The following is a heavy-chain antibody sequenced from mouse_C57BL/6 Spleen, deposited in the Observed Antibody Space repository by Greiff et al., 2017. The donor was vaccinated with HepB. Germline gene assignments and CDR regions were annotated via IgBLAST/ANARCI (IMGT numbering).Heavy chain of an antibody. D-gene: IGHD3-3*01. J-gene: IGHJ2*01. CDR2: ISSGGSYT. V-gene: IGHV5-6*01. Sequence: EVMLVESGGDLVKPGGSLKLSCAASGFTFSSYGMSWVRQTPDKRLEWVATISSGGSYTYYPDSVKGRFTISRDNAKNTLYLQMSSLKSEDTAMYYCARHRDGRNYFDYWGQGTTLTVSS. CDR1: GFTFSSYG. CDR3: ARHRDGRNYFDY.